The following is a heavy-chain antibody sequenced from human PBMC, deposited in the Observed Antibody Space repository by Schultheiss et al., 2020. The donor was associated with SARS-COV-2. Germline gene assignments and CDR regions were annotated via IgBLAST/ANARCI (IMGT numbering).Heavy chain of an antibody. J-gene: IGHJ4*02. CDR2: INPNSGGT. CDR3: ARDTLSSSWEPFDY. Sequence: ASVKVSCKASGYTFTSYYMHWVRQAPGQGLEWMGRINPNSGGTNYAQKFQGRVTMTRNTSISTAYMELSSLRSEDTAVYYCARDTLSSSWEPFDYWGQGTLVTVSS. CDR1: GYTFTSYY. V-gene: IGHV1-2*06. D-gene: IGHD6-13*01.